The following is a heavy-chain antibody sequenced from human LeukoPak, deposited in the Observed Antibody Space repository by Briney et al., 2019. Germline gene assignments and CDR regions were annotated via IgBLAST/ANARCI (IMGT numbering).Heavy chain of an antibody. CDR3: ASGPYYYYGMDV. V-gene: IGHV3-66*02. Sequence: PGGSLRLSCAASGFTVSSNYMSWVRQAPGKGLEWVSVIYSGGSTYYADSVKGRFTISRDNSKNTLHLQMNSLRAEDTAVYYCASGPYYYYGMDVWGQGTTVTVSS. CDR2: IYSGGST. CDR1: GFTVSSNY. J-gene: IGHJ6*02.